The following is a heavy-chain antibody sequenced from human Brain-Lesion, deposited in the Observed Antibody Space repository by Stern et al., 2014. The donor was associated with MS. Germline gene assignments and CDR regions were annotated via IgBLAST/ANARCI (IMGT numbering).Heavy chain of an antibody. CDR3: VRAAFTTGWYYWYFDL. D-gene: IGHD6-19*01. Sequence: EMQLVESGGGLVQPGGSLRLSCAASGFTFSNYWMNWVRQAPGTGMEWVANANQDGSETYYVDSVKGRFTIARDNAKNSLYLQVNSLRAEDTAVYYCVRAAFTTGWYYWYFDLWGRGTLVTVSS. J-gene: IGHJ2*01. CDR2: ANQDGSET. V-gene: IGHV3-7*01. CDR1: GFTFSNYW.